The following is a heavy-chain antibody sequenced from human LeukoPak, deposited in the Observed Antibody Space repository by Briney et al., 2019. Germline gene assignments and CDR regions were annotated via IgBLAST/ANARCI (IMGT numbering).Heavy chain of an antibody. CDR2: ISWNSGSI. D-gene: IGHD2-15*01. V-gene: IGHV3-9*01. Sequence: GRSLRLSCAASGFTFDDYVMHWVRQAPGKGLEWVSGISWNSGSIGYADSVKGRFTISRDNAKNSLYLQMNSLRAEDTALYYCAKSRILAFYFDYWGQGTLVTVSS. J-gene: IGHJ4*02. CDR3: AKSRILAFYFDY. CDR1: GFTFDDYV.